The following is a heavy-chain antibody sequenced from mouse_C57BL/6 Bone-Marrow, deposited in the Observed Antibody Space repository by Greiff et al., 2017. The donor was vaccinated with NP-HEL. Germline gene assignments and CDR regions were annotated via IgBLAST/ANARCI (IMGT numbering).Heavy chain of an antibody. V-gene: IGHV10-1*01. CDR2: IRSKSNNYAT. J-gene: IGHJ1*03. CDR1: GFSFNTYA. CDR3: VSQLRWYFDV. Sequence: EVQLVESGGGLVQPKGSLKLSCAASGFSFNTYAMNWVRQAPGKGLEWVARIRSKSNNYATYYADSVKDRFTISRDDSESMLYLQMNNLKNEDTAMYYCVSQLRWYFDVWGTGTPVTVSS.